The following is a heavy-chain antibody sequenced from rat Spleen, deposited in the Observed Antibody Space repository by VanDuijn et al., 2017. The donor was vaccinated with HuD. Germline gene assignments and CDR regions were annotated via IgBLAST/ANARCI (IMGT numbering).Heavy chain of an antibody. D-gene: IGHD1-4*01. CDR2: ISSDGTT. CDR1: GFSLSSFG. Sequence: QVQLKESGPGLVQPSQILSLTCTVSGFSLSSFGVIWVRQPSGKGLEWITAISSDGTTYYNSPLKSRLSISRDTSKSQVFLKMNSLQTEDTATYYCARDAEPGYNYDWFAYGGQGTLVTVSS. CDR3: ARDAEPGYNYDWFAY. J-gene: IGHJ3*01. V-gene: IGHV2S8*01.